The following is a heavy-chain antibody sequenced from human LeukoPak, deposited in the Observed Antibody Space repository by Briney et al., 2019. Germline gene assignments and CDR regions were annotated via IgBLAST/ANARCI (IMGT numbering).Heavy chain of an antibody. J-gene: IGHJ4*02. V-gene: IGHV1-46*01. CDR2: INPSGGTT. D-gene: IGHD1-26*01. CDR3: SRDLGGSYNDC. Sequence: GAAVKVSCKASGYTFSTYYIHWVRQAPGQGLEWVGVINPSGGTTTYAQKFQGRVTMTRDTSTSTVYMELSSLRIEDTAVYYCSRDLGGSYNDCWGQGTMVTVSS. CDR1: GYTFSTYY.